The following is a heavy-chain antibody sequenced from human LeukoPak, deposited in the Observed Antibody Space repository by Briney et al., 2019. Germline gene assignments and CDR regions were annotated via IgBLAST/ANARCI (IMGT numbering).Heavy chain of an antibody. CDR3: ARGQLLLEGYFYYMDV. D-gene: IGHD2-2*01. CDR2: ISGGGITT. V-gene: IGHV3-23*01. Sequence: AGGSLRLSCAASGFTFSSFAMSWVRQAPGQGLEWVSTISGGGITTYYADSAKGRFTIFRDNSKNTLYLQMNSLRGEDTAVYYCARGQLLLEGYFYYMDVWGKGTTVTVSS. J-gene: IGHJ6*03. CDR1: GFTFSSFA.